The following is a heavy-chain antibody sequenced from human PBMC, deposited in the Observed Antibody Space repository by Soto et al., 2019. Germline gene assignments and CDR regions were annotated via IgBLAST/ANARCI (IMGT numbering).Heavy chain of an antibody. CDR2: ISSSSSYI. CDR3: ARDSLVSYSSSSLDY. D-gene: IGHD6-6*01. V-gene: IGHV3-21*01. CDR1: GFTFSSYS. J-gene: IGHJ4*02. Sequence: PGGSLRLSCAASGFTFSSYSMNWVRQAPGKGLEWVSSISSSSSYIYYADSVKGRFTISRDNAKNSLYLQMNSLRAEDTAVYYCARDSLVSYSSSSLDYWGQGTLVTVSS.